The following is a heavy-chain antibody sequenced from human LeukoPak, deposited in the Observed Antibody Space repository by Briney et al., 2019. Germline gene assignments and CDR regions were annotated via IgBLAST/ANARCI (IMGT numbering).Heavy chain of an antibody. CDR1: GYTFTCYY. J-gene: IGHJ5*02. CDR3: ARHPTVTTPGAP. Sequence: ASVKVSCKASGYTFTCYYMHWVRQAPGQGLEWMGWINPNSGGTNYAQKFQGRVTMTRDTSISTAYMELSRLRSDDTAVYYCARHPTVTTPGAPWGQGTLVTVSS. D-gene: IGHD4-17*01. CDR2: INPNSGGT. V-gene: IGHV1-2*02.